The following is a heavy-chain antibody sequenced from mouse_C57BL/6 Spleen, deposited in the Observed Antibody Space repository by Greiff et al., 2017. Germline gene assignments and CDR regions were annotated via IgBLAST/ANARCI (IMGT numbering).Heavy chain of an antibody. CDR2: ISDGGSYT. CDR1: GFTFSSYA. CDR3: ARDPYDGYLYYYAMDY. Sequence: EVQRVESGGGLVKPGGSLKLSCAASGFTFSSYAMSWVRQTPEKRLEWVATISDGGSYTYYPDNVKGRFTISRDNAKNNLYLQMSHLKSEDTAMYYCARDPYDGYLYYYAMDYWGQGTSVTVSS. V-gene: IGHV5-4*01. D-gene: IGHD2-3*01. J-gene: IGHJ4*01.